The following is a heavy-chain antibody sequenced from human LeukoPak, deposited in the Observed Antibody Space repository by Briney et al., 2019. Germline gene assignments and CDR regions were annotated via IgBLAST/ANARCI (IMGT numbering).Heavy chain of an antibody. CDR1: GFTFNIFG. D-gene: IGHD2/OR15-2a*01. J-gene: IGHJ4*02. V-gene: IGHV3-33*06. Sequence: GGPLRLSCAASGFTFNIFGMHWVRQVPGNGLEWVAVLWADGNTAYYADSVKGRFTIARDSSENPLYLQMNSLRSDDTAVYYCGKESAVDTTFHFDYWGQGTVVTVSS. CDR2: LWADGNTA. CDR3: GKESAVDTTFHFDY.